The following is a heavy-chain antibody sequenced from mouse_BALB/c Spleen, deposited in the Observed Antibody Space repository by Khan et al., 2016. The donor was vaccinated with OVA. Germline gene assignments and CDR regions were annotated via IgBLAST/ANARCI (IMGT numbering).Heavy chain of an antibody. D-gene: IGHD4-1*01. J-gene: IGHJ2*01. CDR1: GYSITGDYA. V-gene: IGHV3-2*02. CDR2: ISYSGNT. CDR3: ARMSGGDFDF. Sequence: EVQLQESGPGLVKPSQSLSLTCTVTGYSITGDYAWNWIRQFPGNKLEWMGYISYSGNTKYNPSLKSRISVTRDTSKNQFFLQLNSVTTEDTATYYCARMSGGDFDFWGQGTTLTVSS.